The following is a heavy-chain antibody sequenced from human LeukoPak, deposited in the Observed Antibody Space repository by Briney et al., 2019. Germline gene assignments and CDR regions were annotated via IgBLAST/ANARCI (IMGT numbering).Heavy chain of an antibody. D-gene: IGHD6-13*01. CDR3: ARRAAAGTGWLDP. V-gene: IGHV4-34*01. J-gene: IGHJ5*02. CDR2: INHSGST. CDR1: GGSFSGYY. Sequence: SETLSLTCAVYGGSFSGYYWSWIRQPPGKGLEWIGEINHSGSTNYNPSLKSRVTISVDTSKNQFSLKLSSVTAADTAVYYCARRAAAGTGWLDPWGQGTLVTVSS.